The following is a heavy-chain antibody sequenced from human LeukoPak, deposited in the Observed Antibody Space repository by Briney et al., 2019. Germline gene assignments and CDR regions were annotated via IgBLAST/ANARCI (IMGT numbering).Heavy chain of an antibody. CDR3: ARLIASGGMNYFDY. CDR2: IYWDDDK. CDR1: GFSLSTSGVG. Sequence: SGPTLVKPTQTLTLTCTFSGFSLSTSGVGVGWIRQPPGNALEWLALIYWDDDKRYSPSLKSRLSISRDTSKDQVFLTMTNMDPVDTATYFCARLIASGGMNYFDYWGQGALVTVSS. V-gene: IGHV2-5*02. J-gene: IGHJ4*02. D-gene: IGHD6-13*01.